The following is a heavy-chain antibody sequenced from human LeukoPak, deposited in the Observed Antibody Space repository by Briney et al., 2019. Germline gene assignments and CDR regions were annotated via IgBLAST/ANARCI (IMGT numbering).Heavy chain of an antibody. Sequence: SETLSLTCTVSGGSISSSSYYWGWIRQPPGQGLEWIGSIYYSGSTYYNPSPKSRVTISVDTSKNHFSLKLSSVTAADTAVYYCARARKQQLYFDAFDIWGQGTMVTVSS. CDR2: IYYSGST. CDR3: ARARKQQLYFDAFDI. CDR1: GGSISSSSYY. V-gene: IGHV4-39*02. J-gene: IGHJ3*02. D-gene: IGHD6-13*01.